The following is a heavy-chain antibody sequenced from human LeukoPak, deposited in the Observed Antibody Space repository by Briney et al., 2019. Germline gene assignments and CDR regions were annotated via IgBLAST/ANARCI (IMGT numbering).Heavy chain of an antibody. Sequence: GESLKISCKGSGYSFTSYWISWVRQMPGKGLEWMGRIDPSDSYTNYSPSFQGHVTISADKSISTAYLQRSSLKASDTAMYYCARRAKSYCSGGSCYLDYWGQGTLVTVSS. V-gene: IGHV5-10-1*01. J-gene: IGHJ4*02. CDR1: GYSFTSYW. D-gene: IGHD2-15*01. CDR3: ARRAKSYCSGGSCYLDY. CDR2: IDPSDSYT.